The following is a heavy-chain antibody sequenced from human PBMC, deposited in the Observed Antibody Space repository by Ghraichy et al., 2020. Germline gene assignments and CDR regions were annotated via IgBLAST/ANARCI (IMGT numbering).Heavy chain of an antibody. D-gene: IGHD3-10*01. V-gene: IGHV4-34*01. CDR1: GGSFSGYY. Sequence: SETLSLTCAVYGGSFSGYYWSWIRQPPGKGLEWIGEINHSGSTNYNPSLKSRVTISVDTSKNQFSLKLSSVTAADTAVYYCARRERAGPPTLWFGEYRLYNWFDPWGQGTLVTVSS. CDR2: INHSGST. CDR3: ARRERAGPPTLWFGEYRLYNWFDP. J-gene: IGHJ5*02.